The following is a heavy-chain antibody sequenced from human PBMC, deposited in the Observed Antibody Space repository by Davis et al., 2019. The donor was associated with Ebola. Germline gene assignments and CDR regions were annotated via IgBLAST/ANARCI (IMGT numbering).Heavy chain of an antibody. CDR2: IDEDGSKK. CDR1: GFTLRSYW. Sequence: GGSLRLSCAVYGFTLRSYWRSWVRQGPGKGLEWVAEIDEDGSKKDYVDSVKGRFTISRDNAKNSLYLQMNSLRAEDTAVYYCARDGGDDFWSGLFDYWGQGTLVTVSS. CDR3: ARDGGDDFWSGLFDY. D-gene: IGHD3-3*01. J-gene: IGHJ4*02. V-gene: IGHV3-7*01.